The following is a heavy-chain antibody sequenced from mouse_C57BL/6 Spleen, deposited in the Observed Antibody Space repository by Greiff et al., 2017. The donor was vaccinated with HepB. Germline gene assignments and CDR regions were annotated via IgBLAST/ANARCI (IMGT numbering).Heavy chain of an antibody. V-gene: IGHV1-26*01. Sequence: EVQLQQSGPELVKPGASVKISCKASGYTFTDYYMNWVKQSHGKSLEWIGDINPNNGGTSYNQKFKGKATLTVDKSSSTAYMELRSLTSEDSAVYYCSCYYYGSDYYAMDYWGQGTSVTVSS. D-gene: IGHD1-1*01. J-gene: IGHJ4*01. CDR1: GYTFTDYY. CDR3: SCYYYGSDYYAMDY. CDR2: INPNNGGT.